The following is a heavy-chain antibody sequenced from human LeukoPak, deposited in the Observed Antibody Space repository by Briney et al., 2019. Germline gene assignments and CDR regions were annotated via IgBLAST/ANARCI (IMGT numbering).Heavy chain of an antibody. CDR1: GGSFSGYY. Sequence: SETLSLTCAVYGGSFSGYYWSWIRQPPGKGLEWIGEINHSGSTNYNPSLKSRVTISVDTSKNQFSLKLSSVTAADTAVYYCARGALRITMIVVVKNWFDPWGQGTLATVSS. D-gene: IGHD3-22*01. J-gene: IGHJ5*02. CDR2: INHSGST. V-gene: IGHV4-34*01. CDR3: ARGALRITMIVVVKNWFDP.